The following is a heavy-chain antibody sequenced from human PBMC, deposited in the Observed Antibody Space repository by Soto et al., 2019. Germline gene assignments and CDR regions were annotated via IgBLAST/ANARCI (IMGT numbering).Heavy chain of an antibody. D-gene: IGHD2-15*01. CDR1: GFTFSSYG. V-gene: IGHV3-30*18. CDR2: ISYDGRNK. J-gene: IGHJ6*02. CDR3: AKDKPVRLGYCSGGSCPGNYYYGMDV. Sequence: GGSLRLSCAASGFTFSSYGMHWVRQAPGKGLEGVAVISYDGRNKYYADSVKGRFTISRDNSKNTLYLQMNSLRAEETAVYYCAKDKPVRLGYCSGGSCPGNYYYGMDVWGQGTTVTVSS.